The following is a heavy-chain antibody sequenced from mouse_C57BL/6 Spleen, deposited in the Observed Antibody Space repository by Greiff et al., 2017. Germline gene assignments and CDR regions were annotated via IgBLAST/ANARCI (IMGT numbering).Heavy chain of an antibody. CDR2: ISNGGGST. V-gene: IGHV5-12*01. CDR1: GFTFSDYY. J-gene: IGHJ1*03. Sequence: EVNVVESGGGLVQPGGSLKLSCAASGFTFSDYYMYWVRQKPEKRLEWVAYISNGGGSTYYPATVKGRFTIYRDNAKNTLYLQMRRLKSEDTAMYYSARRGYDDFDVWGTGTTVTVSS. CDR3: ARRGYDDFDV. D-gene: IGHD2-3*01.